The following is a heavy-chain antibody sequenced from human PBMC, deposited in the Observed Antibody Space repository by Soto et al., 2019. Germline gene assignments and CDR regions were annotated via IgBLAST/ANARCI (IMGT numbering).Heavy chain of an antibody. D-gene: IGHD2-2*01. J-gene: IGHJ6*02. CDR3: ARDIVVVPAAYYGMDV. V-gene: IGHV1-8*01. Sequence: GXSVKVSCKASVYTFTSHDINWVRQATGQGLEWMGWMNPNSGNTGYAQKFQGRVTMTRNTSISTAYMELSSLRSEDTAVYYCARDIVVVPAAYYGMDVWGQGTTATVSS. CDR2: MNPNSGNT. CDR1: VYTFTSHD.